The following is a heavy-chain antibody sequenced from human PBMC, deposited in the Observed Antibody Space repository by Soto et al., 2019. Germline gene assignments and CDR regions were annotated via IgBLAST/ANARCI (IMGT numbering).Heavy chain of an antibody. D-gene: IGHD6-13*01. CDR2: ISGSGDFI. J-gene: IGHJ4*02. CDR1: GFTFSSQN. CDR3: ARGAGSSLFFI. V-gene: IGHV3-48*01. Sequence: GGSRRLSCAASGFTFSSQNMNWVRQAPGKGLEWVSYISGSGDFIHYADSLKGRFTISRDNAKNSLYLQMNSLRAEDTAVYYCARGAGSSLFFIWGQGTLVTVSS.